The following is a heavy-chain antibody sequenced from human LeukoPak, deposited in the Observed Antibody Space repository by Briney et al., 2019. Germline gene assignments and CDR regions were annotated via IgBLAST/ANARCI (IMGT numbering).Heavy chain of an antibody. Sequence: PSETLSLTCTVSGGSITNSPYHWAWIRQPPGRGPEWIGTISHSGDTQYNPSLTSRVTISLDTSKNQFSLSLNSVTAADTAVFYCARSMVTTDRNFDHWGQGPWSPSPQ. CDR1: GGSITNSPYH. D-gene: IGHD2-21*02. J-gene: IGHJ4*02. CDR2: ISHSGDT. CDR3: ARSMVTTDRNFDH. V-gene: IGHV4-39*07.